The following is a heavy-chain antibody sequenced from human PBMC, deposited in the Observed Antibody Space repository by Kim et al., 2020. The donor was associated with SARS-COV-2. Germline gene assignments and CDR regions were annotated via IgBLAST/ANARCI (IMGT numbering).Heavy chain of an antibody. CDR2: INHSGST. Sequence: SETLSLTCAVYGGSFSGYYWSWIRQPPGKGLEWIGEINHSGSTNYNPSLKSRVTISVDTSKNQFSLKLSSVTAADTAVYYCARVLKQWLVTAAVFGAFDIWGQGTMVTVSS. J-gene: IGHJ3*02. CDR1: GGSFSGYY. V-gene: IGHV4-34*01. CDR3: ARVLKQWLVTAAVFGAFDI. D-gene: IGHD6-19*01.